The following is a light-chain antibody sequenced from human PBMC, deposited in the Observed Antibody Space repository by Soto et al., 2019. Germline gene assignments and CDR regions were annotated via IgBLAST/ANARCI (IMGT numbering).Light chain of an antibody. V-gene: IGLV3-21*04. Sequence: SYELTQPPSVSVAPGKTARITCGGNNIGSKSVHWYQQKPGQAPVLDIYNDNDRPSGIPERFSGSNSGNTATLTISRVEAGDEADYYCQVWDSSSDHWVFGGGTKLIVL. CDR3: QVWDSSSDHWV. CDR2: NDN. J-gene: IGLJ3*02. CDR1: NIGSKS.